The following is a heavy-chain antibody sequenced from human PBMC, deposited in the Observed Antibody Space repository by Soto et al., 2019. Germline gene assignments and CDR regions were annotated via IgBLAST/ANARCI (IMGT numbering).Heavy chain of an antibody. D-gene: IGHD3-10*01. CDR1: GFSFSIYS. CDR2: ISPAGSSI. V-gene: IGHV3-48*01. Sequence: EGQLVEFGGGLVKPGGSLRLSCAASGFSFSIYSYNWVRQAPGKGLEWLSYISPAGSSIDYADSVKGRFTISRDSARDSVYLQMNSLRAEDTAVYYCAKDRGGSGAFDIWGQGTMVTVSS. CDR3: AKDRGGSGAFDI. J-gene: IGHJ3*02.